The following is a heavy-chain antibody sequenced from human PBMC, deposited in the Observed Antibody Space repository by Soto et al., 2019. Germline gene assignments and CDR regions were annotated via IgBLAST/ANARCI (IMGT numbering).Heavy chain of an antibody. CDR1: VFTFDDYA. CDR3: AKEGTSFVVPAAFDY. V-gene: IGHV3-9*01. J-gene: IGHJ4*02. Sequence: GGSLRLSCAASVFTFDDYAMHWVRQAPGKGLEWVSGISWNSGSIGYADSVKGRFTISRDNAKNSLYLQMNSLRAEDTALYYCAKEGTSFVVPAAFDYWGQGTLVTVSS. CDR2: ISWNSGSI. D-gene: IGHD2-2*01.